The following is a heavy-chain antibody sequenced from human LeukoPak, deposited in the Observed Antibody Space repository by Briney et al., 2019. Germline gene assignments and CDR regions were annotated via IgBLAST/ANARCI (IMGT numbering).Heavy chain of an antibody. CDR3: ARDVGYFRFDY. J-gene: IGHJ4*02. D-gene: IGHD5-18*01. V-gene: IGHV3-7*01. Sequence: PGGSLRLSCAASGFTFSTYWMTWVRQAPGKGLGWVANIKEDGSDKYYVDSVKGRFTISRDNAKNSLYLQMNNLRAEDTAVYYCARDVGYFRFDYWGQGTLVTVSS. CDR1: GFTFSTYW. CDR2: IKEDGSDK.